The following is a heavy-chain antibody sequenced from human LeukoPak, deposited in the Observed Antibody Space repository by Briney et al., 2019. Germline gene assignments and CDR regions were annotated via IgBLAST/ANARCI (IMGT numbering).Heavy chain of an antibody. D-gene: IGHD2-2*01. CDR1: GCTFTSYY. V-gene: IGHV1-46*01. CDR2: INPSGGST. Sequence: ASVKVSCKASGCTFTSYYMHWVRQAPGQGLEWMGIINPSGGSTSYAQKFQGRVTMTRDTSTSTVYMELSSLRSEDTAVYYCARDRSCSSTSCYEYFQHWGQGTLVTVSS. CDR3: ARDRSCSSTSCYEYFQH. J-gene: IGHJ1*01.